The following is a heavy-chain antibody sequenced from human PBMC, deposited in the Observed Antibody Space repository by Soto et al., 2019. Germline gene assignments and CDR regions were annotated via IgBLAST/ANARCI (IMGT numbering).Heavy chain of an antibody. J-gene: IGHJ6*02. CDR2: ISSDGSNK. V-gene: IGHV3-30-3*01. CDR1: GFTFSSHA. Sequence: GGSLRLSCAVSGFTFSSHAMHWVRQAPGKGLEWVALISSDGSNKYYADSVKGRFTISRDNSKNTLHLQMNSLRVEDTAVYYCARVRRLQNYYDSSGYLPYYYYGMDVWGQGTTVTVSS. D-gene: IGHD3-22*01. CDR3: ARVRRLQNYYDSSGYLPYYYYGMDV.